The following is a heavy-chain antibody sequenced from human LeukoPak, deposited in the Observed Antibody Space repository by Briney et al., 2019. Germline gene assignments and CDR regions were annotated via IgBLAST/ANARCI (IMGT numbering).Heavy chain of an antibody. V-gene: IGHV3-11*01. CDR3: AKSIAAAGTWFDY. D-gene: IGHD6-13*01. CDR2: ISSSGSTI. Sequence: GGSLRLSCAASGFTFSDYYMSWIRQAPGKGLEWVSYISSSGSTIYYADSVKGRFTISRDNAKNSLYLQMNSLRAEDTAVYYCAKSIAAAGTWFDYWGQGTLVTVSS. CDR1: GFTFSDYY. J-gene: IGHJ4*02.